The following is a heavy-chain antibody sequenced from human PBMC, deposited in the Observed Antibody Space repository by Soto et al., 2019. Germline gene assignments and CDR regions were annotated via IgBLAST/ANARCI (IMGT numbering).Heavy chain of an antibody. V-gene: IGHV3-23*01. CDR1: GFTFSSYA. CDR3: AKDLALRYFDWLPSGEYYYGMDV. Sequence: GGSLRLSCAACGFTFSSYAMSGVRQAPGKGLEWVSAISGSGGSTYYADSVKGRFTISRDNSKNTLYLQMNSLRAEDTAVYYCAKDLALRYFDWLPSGEYYYGMDVWGQGTTVTVSS. D-gene: IGHD3-9*01. CDR2: ISGSGGST. J-gene: IGHJ6*02.